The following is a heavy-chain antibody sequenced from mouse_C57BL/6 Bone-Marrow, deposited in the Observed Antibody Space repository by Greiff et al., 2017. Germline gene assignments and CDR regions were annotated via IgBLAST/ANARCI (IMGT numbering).Heavy chain of an antibody. D-gene: IGHD2-1*01. CDR3: AKAYGNYAWFAY. V-gene: IGHV5-17*01. CDR2: ISSGSSTI. J-gene: IGHJ3*01. Sequence: EVKLVESGGGLVKPGGSLKLSCAASGFTFSDYGMHWVRQAPEKGLEWVAYISSGSSTIYYADTVKGRFTISRDNAKNTLFLLMTCLRSEDTAMYYCAKAYGNYAWFAYWGQGTLVTVSA. CDR1: GFTFSDYG.